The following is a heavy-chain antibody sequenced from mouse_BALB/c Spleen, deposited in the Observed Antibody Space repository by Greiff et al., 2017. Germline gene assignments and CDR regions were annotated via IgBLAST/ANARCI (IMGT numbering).Heavy chain of an antibody. CDR3: ARDCYYPYYFDY. V-gene: IGHV5-6-5*01. CDR2: ISSGGST. CDR1: GFTFSSYA. D-gene: IGHD2-3*01. J-gene: IGHJ2*01. Sequence: DVMLVESGGGLVKPGGSLKLSCAASGFTFSSYAMSWVRQTPEKRLEWVASISSGGSTYYPDSVKGRFTISRDNARNILYLQMSSLRSEDTAMYYCARDCYYPYYFDYWGQGTTLTVSS.